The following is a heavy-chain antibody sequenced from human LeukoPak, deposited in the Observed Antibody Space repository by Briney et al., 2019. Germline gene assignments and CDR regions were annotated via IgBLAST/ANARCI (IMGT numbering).Heavy chain of an antibody. Sequence: GASVKVSCKASGYTFTSYGISWVRQAPGQGLEWMGWISAYNGNTNYAQKLQGRVTMTTDTSTSTAYMELRSLRSDDTAVYYCARSRTVLVPAAPRWFDPWGQGTLVTVSS. D-gene: IGHD2-2*01. CDR1: GYTFTSYG. J-gene: IGHJ5*02. CDR2: ISAYNGNT. CDR3: ARSRTVLVPAAPRWFDP. V-gene: IGHV1-18*01.